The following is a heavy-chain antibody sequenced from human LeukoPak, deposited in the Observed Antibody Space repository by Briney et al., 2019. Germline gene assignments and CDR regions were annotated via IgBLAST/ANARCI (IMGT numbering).Heavy chain of an antibody. V-gene: IGHV4-4*09. CDR3: ARIPLGYSGAYYFDY. CDR1: RGSISGSIRSYY. D-gene: IGHD5-12*01. CDR2: ISSSGSV. J-gene: IGHJ4*02. Sequence: SETLSLTCTVSRGSISGSIRSYYWSWLRPPPGKGLEWIGYISSSGSVNDNPSLRSRVTISVDTSKNQFFLNLSSVSAADTAVYYCARIPLGYSGAYYFDYWGQGTLVTVSP.